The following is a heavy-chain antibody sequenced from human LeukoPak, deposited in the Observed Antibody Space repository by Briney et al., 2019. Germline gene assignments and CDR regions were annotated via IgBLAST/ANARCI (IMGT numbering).Heavy chain of an antibody. CDR2: INPSGGST. CDR1: GYTFTGYY. CDR3: ARDNSVEDTAWWFDP. Sequence: ASVKVSCKASGYTFTGYYMHWVRQAPGQGLEWMGIINPSGGSTSYAQKFQGRVTMTRDMSTSTDYMELGSLRSEDTAVYYCARDNSVEDTAWWFDPWGQGTLVTVSS. V-gene: IGHV1-46*01. J-gene: IGHJ5*02. D-gene: IGHD4-23*01.